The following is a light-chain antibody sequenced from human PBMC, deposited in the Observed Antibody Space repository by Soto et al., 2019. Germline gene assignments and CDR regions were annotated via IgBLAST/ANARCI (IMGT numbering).Light chain of an antibody. CDR1: QSVSSSY. Sequence: EIVLTQSPGTLSLSPGERATLSCRASQSVSSSYLAWYQQQPGQAPRLLIYGASSRPTGIPDRFSGSGSGTDFTLTISRLEPEDFAVYYCQQYGSSSITFGQGTRLEIK. CDR2: GAS. CDR3: QQYGSSSIT. J-gene: IGKJ5*01. V-gene: IGKV3-20*01.